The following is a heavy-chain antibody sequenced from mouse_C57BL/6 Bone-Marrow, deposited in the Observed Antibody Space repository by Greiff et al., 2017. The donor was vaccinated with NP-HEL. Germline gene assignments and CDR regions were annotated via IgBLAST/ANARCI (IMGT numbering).Heavy chain of an antibody. CDR1: GFTFSDYY. CDR2: ISNGGGST. V-gene: IGHV5-12*01. CDR3: ARDYGSSYSLYWYFDV. Sequence: EVHLVESGGGLVQPGGSLKLSCAASGFTFSDYYMYWVRQTPEKRLEWVAYISNGGGSTYYPDTVKGRFTISRDNAKNTLYLQMSRLKSEDTAMYYCARDYGSSYSLYWYFDVWGTGTTVTVSS. J-gene: IGHJ1*03. D-gene: IGHD1-1*01.